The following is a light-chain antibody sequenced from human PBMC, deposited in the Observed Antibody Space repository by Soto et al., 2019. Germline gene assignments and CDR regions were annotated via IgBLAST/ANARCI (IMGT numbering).Light chain of an antibody. CDR2: EVT. Sequence: QSVLTQPASVSGSPGQSITNSCTGGRSDIGGYNYVSWFQQHPGKVPKLMIYEVTNRPSGVSNRFSGSKSGSTASLTISGLQAEDEADYYCSSYTSSNTLVFGTGTKVTVL. V-gene: IGLV2-14*01. CDR3: SSYTSSNTLV. CDR1: RSDIGGYNY. J-gene: IGLJ1*01.